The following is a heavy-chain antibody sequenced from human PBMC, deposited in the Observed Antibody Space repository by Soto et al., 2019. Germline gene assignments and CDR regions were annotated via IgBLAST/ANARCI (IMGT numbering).Heavy chain of an antibody. D-gene: IGHD3-22*01. V-gene: IGHV3-48*01. CDR2: ISSSSSAI. J-gene: IGHJ4*02. CDR3: ARGAYYYARSGLSY. Sequence: EVQLVESGGGLVQPGGSLRLSCAASGFTFSIYSMNWVRQAPGKGLEWVSYISSSSSAIYYADSVKGRFTISRDNAKNSLYLQMNSLRAEDTAVYYCARGAYYYARSGLSYWGQGTMVTVSS. CDR1: GFTFSIYS.